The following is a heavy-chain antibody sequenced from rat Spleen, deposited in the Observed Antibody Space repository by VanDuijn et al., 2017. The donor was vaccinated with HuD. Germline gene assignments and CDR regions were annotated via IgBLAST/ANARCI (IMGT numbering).Heavy chain of an antibody. CDR1: GFTFSNYD. CDR2: ISTGGGNT. CDR3: ARQALDNSGYVMDA. Sequence: EVQLVESGGGLVQPGRSLKLSCAASGFTFSNYDMAWVRQAPTKGLEWVASISTGGGNTYYRDSVKGRFTISRDNAKSTLYLQMDSLRSEDTATYYCARQALDNSGYVMDAWGQGASVTVSS. V-gene: IGHV5S23*01. D-gene: IGHD4-3*01. J-gene: IGHJ4*01.